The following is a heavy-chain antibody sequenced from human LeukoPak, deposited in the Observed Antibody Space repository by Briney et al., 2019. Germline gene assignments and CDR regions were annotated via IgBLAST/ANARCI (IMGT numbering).Heavy chain of an antibody. D-gene: IGHD2-2*01. CDR3: AGGQVPAGRGYNWFDP. J-gene: IGHJ5*02. CDR2: INARGDT. V-gene: IGHV4-34*01. Sequence: SQTLSLTCAVYGWSFNDYYWNWIRQPPGKGLEWIGEINARGDTNFNPSLKSRVTISVDTSKSQFSLRLTSMIAADTAVYYCAGGQVPAGRGYNWFDPWGQGTLVSVCS. CDR1: GWSFNDYY.